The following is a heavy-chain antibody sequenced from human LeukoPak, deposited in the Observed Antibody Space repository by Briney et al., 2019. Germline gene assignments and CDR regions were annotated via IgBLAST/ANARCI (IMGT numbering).Heavy chain of an antibody. Sequence: SETLSLTCTVSGGSISSSSYYWGWLRQPPGKGLEWIGSIYYSGSTYYNPSLKSRVTISVDTSKNQFSLKLSSVTAADRAVYYCARVNTGCSGGSCYPYYFDYWGQGTLVTVSS. CDR3: ARVNTGCSGGSCYPYYFDY. CDR2: IYYSGST. J-gene: IGHJ4*02. D-gene: IGHD2-15*01. CDR1: GGSISSSSYY. V-gene: IGHV4-39*07.